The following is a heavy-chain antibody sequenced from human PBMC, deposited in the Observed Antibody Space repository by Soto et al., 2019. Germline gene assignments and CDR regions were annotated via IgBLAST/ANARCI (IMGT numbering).Heavy chain of an antibody. V-gene: IGHV1-46*01. D-gene: IGHD3-22*01. J-gene: IGHJ3*02. Sequence: QVQLVQSGAEVKKPGASMKVSCKASGYTFTNYYMHWVRQAPGQRLEWIGIINPSGGSTSYAQKFQGRVTMTRDTSTSTVYVELSRLRSEDTAVYYCARGGLITGGFDIWGQGTIVTVSS. CDR2: INPSGGST. CDR1: GYTFTNYY. CDR3: ARGGLITGGFDI.